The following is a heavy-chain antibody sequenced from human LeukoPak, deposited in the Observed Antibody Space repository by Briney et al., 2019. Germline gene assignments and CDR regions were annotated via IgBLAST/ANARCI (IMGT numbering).Heavy chain of an antibody. V-gene: IGHV3-33*01. Sequence: PGRSLRLSCAASGFTFSSYDMHWVRQAPGKGLEWVAVIWYDGSNKYYADSVKGRFTISRDNSKNTLYLQMNSLRAEDTAVYYCARDRSYDFWSGYSTPDYWGQGTLVTVSS. J-gene: IGHJ4*02. CDR1: GFTFSSYD. CDR3: ARDRSYDFWSGYSTPDY. CDR2: IWYDGSNK. D-gene: IGHD3-3*01.